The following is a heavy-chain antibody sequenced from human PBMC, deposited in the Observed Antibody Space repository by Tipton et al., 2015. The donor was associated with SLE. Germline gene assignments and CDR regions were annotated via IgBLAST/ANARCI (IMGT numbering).Heavy chain of an antibody. CDR2: ISGSGGSI. CDR1: GFTFSSYA. Sequence: GSLRLSCAASGFTFSSYAMSWVRQAPGKGLEWVSGISGSGGSIYYADSVKGRFTISRDNSKNTLFLQMNSLRAEDAAAYYCARSSENYGMDVWGQGTTVTVSS. V-gene: IGHV3-23*01. J-gene: IGHJ6*02. CDR3: ARSSENYGMDV. D-gene: IGHD6-6*01.